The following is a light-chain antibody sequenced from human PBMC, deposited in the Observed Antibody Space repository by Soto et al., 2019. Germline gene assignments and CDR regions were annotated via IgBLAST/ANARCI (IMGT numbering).Light chain of an antibody. CDR1: SSDVGSYNL. J-gene: IGLJ1*01. CDR2: EGS. CDR3: CSYAGSSTDV. V-gene: IGLV2-23*01. Sequence: QSAVTQPASVSGSPGQSITISCTGTSSDVGSYNLVSWYQQHPGKAPKLMIYEGSKRPSGVSNRFSGSKSGNTASLTISGLQAEDEADYYCCSYAGSSTDVFGTGTKVTVL.